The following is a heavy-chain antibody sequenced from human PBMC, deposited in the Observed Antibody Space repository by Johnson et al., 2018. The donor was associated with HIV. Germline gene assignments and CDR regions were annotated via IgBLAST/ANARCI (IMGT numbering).Heavy chain of an antibody. CDR2: IQYDGNNK. CDR1: GFTFSSYA. Sequence: QVQLVESGGGVVQPGRSLRLSCAASGFTFSSYAMHWVRQAPGKGLEWVAFIQYDGNNKYYADSVKGRFTISRDNSKNTLYLQMNSLRAEDTAVYYCAKDKDAFDIWGQGTMVTVSS. V-gene: IGHV3-30*02. J-gene: IGHJ3*02. CDR3: AKDKDAFDI.